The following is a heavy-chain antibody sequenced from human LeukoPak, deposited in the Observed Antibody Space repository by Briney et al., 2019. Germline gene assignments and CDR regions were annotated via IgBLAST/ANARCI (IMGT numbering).Heavy chain of an antibody. V-gene: IGHV1-18*01. J-gene: IGHJ5*02. Sequence: ASVKVSCRASGYTLTSYGISWVRQAPGQGLEWMGWISAYNGNTHYAQKLQGRVTMTTDTSTNTAYMDLRSLRPDDTAVYYCARDENSGWYDHWGQGTLVTVSS. CDR1: GYTLTSYG. CDR3: ARDENSGWYDH. D-gene: IGHD6-19*01. CDR2: ISAYNGNT.